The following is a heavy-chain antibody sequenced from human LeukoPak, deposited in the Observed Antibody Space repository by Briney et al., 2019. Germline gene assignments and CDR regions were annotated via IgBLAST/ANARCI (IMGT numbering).Heavy chain of an antibody. CDR2: INHSGST. CDR1: GGSFSGYY. CDR3: ARVSFVHCSSTSCYTYRYMDV. J-gene: IGHJ6*03. V-gene: IGHV4-34*01. D-gene: IGHD2-2*02. Sequence: KPSETLSLTCAVYGGSFSGYYWSWIRQPPGKGLEWIGEINHSGSTNYNPSLKSRVTISVDTSKNQFSLKLSSVTAADTAVYYCARVSFVHCSSTSCYTYRYMDVWDKGTTVTVSS.